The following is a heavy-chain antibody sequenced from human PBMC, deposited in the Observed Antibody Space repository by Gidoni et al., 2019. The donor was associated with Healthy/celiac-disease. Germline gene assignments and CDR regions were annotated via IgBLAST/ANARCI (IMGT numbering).Heavy chain of an antibody. D-gene: IGHD2-2*01. V-gene: IGHV3-74*01. J-gene: IGHJ4*02. CDR3: ARAAPYCSSTSCLNYYFDY. CDR1: GFTFSSYW. Sequence: EVQLVESGGGLVPPGGSLRLSCAASGFTFSSYWMHWVRQAPGKGLVWVSRIKSDGSSTSYADSVKGRFTISRDNAKNTLYLQMNSLRAEDTAVYYCARAAPYCSSTSCLNYYFDYWGQGTLVTVSS. CDR2: IKSDGSST.